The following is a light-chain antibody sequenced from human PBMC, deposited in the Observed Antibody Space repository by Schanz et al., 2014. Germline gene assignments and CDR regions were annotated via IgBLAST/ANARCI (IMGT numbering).Light chain of an antibody. CDR2: EVS. J-gene: IGLJ2*01. Sequence: QSALTQPPSASGSPGQSVTISCNGTSSDVGGYNYVSWYQQHPGKAPKLMIYEVSKRPSGVSTRFSGSKSGNTASLTISGLQAEDEADYYCCSYAGSINLGVFGGGTKLTVL. CDR1: SSDVGGYNY. CDR3: CSYAGSINLGV. V-gene: IGLV2-8*01.